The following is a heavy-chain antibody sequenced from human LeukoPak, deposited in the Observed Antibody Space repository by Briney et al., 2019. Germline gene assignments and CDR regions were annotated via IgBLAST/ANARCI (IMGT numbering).Heavy chain of an antibody. D-gene: IGHD6-19*01. Sequence: SETLSLTCTVSGGSISGYYWSWIRQPPGKGLEWIGYIYHSGSAIYNPSLKSRCTISVDPSKNQFSLKLSSVTAADTAVYYCARDRWLGLWGQGTLVTVSS. V-gene: IGHV4-59*12. J-gene: IGHJ4*02. CDR2: IYHSGSA. CDR1: GGSISGYY. CDR3: ARDRWLGL.